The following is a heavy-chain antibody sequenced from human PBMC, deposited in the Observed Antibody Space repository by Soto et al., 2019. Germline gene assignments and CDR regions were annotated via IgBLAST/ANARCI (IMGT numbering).Heavy chain of an antibody. CDR2: LYYSGST. CDR1: GGSISSGDNY. D-gene: IGHD6-13*01. Sequence: SETLSLTCTVSGGSISSGDNYWSCIRQPPGKGLEWIGYLYYSGSTYYNPSLKSRVTISVDTSKNQFSLKLSSVTAADTAVYYWSKGTISSSRQRLNWLDPWGQGTLVTVSS. V-gene: IGHV4-30-4*01. J-gene: IGHJ5*02. CDR3: SKGTISSSRQRLNWLDP.